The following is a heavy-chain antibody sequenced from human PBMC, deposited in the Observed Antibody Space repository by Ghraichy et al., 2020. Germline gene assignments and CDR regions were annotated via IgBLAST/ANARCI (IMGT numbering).Heavy chain of an antibody. CDR2: ISAYNGNT. CDR1: GYTFTSYG. CDR3: VSERATGYFQY. Sequence: ASVKVEGKASGYTFTSYGLSWVRQAPGQGLEWMGWISAYNGNTNYAQKLQDRVTMTTDTSTSTAYMELRSLRSDDTAVYYCVSERATGYFQYWGQGTLVTVSS. D-gene: IGHD5-12*01. V-gene: IGHV1-18*01. J-gene: IGHJ1*01.